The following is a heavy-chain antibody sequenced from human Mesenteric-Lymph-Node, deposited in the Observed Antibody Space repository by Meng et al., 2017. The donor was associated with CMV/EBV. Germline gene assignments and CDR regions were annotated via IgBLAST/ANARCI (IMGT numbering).Heavy chain of an antibody. Sequence: GESLKISCAASGFTFSSYAMSWVRQAPGKGLVWVSAIGGRDGSTYYADSVKGRFTISRDNAKNSLYLQMNSLRAEDTAVYYCARGYGYDSSYWGQGTLVTVSS. J-gene: IGHJ4*02. V-gene: IGHV3-23*01. D-gene: IGHD5-12*01. CDR2: IGGRDGST. CDR1: GFTFSSYA. CDR3: ARGYGYDSSY.